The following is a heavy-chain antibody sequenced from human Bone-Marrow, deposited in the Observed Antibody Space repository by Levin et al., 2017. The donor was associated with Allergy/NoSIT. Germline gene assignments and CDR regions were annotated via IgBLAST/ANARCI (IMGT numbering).Heavy chain of an antibody. D-gene: IGHD6-13*01. Sequence: GESLKISCAASGFTFSNSSMNWVRQAPGKGLEWVSYISDSSSSIFYADSVKGRFTISRDNAKNSLFLQMNSLRDEDTAVYYCARDCLHLSYSSTWYYYYGMDVWGQGTTVTVSS. V-gene: IGHV3-48*02. CDR2: ISDSSSSI. J-gene: IGHJ6*02. CDR3: ARDCLHLSYSSTWYYYYGMDV. CDR1: GFTFSNSS.